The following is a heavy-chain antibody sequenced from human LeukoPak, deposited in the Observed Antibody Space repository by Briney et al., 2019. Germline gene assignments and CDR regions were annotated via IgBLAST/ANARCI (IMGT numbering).Heavy chain of an antibody. Sequence: PSETLSLTCTVSGGSISTNGDYWGWIRQPPGKGLEWIGSISYIGSTHYNPSLKSRAIISVDTSRNQFSLKLSSVTAADTAVYYCASHSLRLRWPTDLGYWGQGTLVTVSS. CDR2: ISYIGST. CDR3: ASHSLRLRWPTDLGY. D-gene: IGHD4-23*01. J-gene: IGHJ4*02. V-gene: IGHV4-39*01. CDR1: GGSISTNGDY.